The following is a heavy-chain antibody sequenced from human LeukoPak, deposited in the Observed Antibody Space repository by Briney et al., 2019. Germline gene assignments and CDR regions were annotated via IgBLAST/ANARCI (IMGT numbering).Heavy chain of an antibody. CDR3: ARSRGYSYGYAIRLFDY. CDR2: ISSSGSTI. D-gene: IGHD5-18*01. V-gene: IGHV3-48*03. CDR1: GFTFSGSA. Sequence: PGGSLRLSCAASGFTFSGSAMHWVRQAPGKGLEWVSYISSSGSTIYYADSVKGRFTISRDNAKNSLYLQMNSLRAEDTAVYYCARSRGYSYGYAIRLFDYWGQGTLVTVSS. J-gene: IGHJ4*02.